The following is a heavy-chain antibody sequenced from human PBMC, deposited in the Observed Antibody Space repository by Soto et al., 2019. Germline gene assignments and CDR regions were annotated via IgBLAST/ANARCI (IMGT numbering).Heavy chain of an antibody. CDR3: AKVIAAAGTGYWFDP. J-gene: IGHJ5*02. V-gene: IGHV3-23*01. CDR2: ISGSGGST. CDR1: GFTFSSYA. D-gene: IGHD6-13*01. Sequence: EVQLLESGGGLVQPGGSLRLSCAASGFTFSSYAMSWVRQAPGKGLEWVSAISGSGGSTYYADSVKGRFTISRDNSKNTLYLQMNSLRGENTAGYDCAKVIAAAGTGYWFDPWGQGTLVTVSS.